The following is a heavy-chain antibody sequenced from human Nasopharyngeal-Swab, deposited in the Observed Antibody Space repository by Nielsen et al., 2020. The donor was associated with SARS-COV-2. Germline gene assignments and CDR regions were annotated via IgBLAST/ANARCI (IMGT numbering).Heavy chain of an antibody. V-gene: IGHV3-23*01. CDR1: GFTFSSYG. J-gene: IGHJ4*02. CDR3: AKPHLGQQLVVYYFDY. Sequence: GGSLRLSCAASGFTFSSYGMHWVRQAPGKGLEWVSAISGSGGSTYYADSVKGRFTISRDNSKNTLYLQMNSLRAEDTAVYYCAKPHLGQQLVVYYFDYWGQGTLVTVSS. CDR2: ISGSGGST. D-gene: IGHD6-13*01.